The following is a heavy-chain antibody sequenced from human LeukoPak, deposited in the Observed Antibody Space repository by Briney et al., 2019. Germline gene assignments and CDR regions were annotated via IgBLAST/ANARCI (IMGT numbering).Heavy chain of an antibody. J-gene: IGHJ3*02. CDR3: ARGNMIVVVISAFDI. CDR1: GGSFSGYY. CDR2: INHSGST. D-gene: IGHD3-22*01. Sequence: KPSETLSLTCAVYGGSFSGYYWSWIRQPPEKGLEWIGEINHSGSTNYNPSLKSRVTISVDTSKNQFSLKLSSVTAADTAVYYCARGNMIVVVISAFDIWGQGTMVTVSS. V-gene: IGHV4-34*01.